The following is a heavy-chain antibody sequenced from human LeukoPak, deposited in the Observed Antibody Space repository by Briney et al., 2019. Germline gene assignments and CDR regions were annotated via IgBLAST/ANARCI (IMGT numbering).Heavy chain of an antibody. J-gene: IGHJ6*02. D-gene: IGHD5-12*01. V-gene: IGHV1-18*01. CDR3: ARAGKEWPRPYQYDGMDV. Sequence: ASVKVSCKASGYTFSSYGISRVRQAPGQGLEWMGWISAYNGNTNNGQKVEGRVTMTTDTSTSTAYMELRSLRSDDTAMYYCARAGKEWPRPYQYDGMDVWGQGTTVTVSS. CDR2: ISAYNGNT. CDR1: GYTFSSYG.